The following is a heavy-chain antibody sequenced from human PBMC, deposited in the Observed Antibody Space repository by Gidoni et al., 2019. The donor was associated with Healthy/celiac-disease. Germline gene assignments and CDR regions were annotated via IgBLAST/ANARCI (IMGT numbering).Heavy chain of an antibody. CDR1: GFTLSSYG. V-gene: IGHV3-30*18. CDR3: AKNVGGNPNWFDP. CDR2: ISYDGSNK. Sequence: QVQLVESGGGVVQPGRSLSLSCAASGFTLSSYGMHWVRQAPGKGLEWVAVISYDGSNKYYADSVKGRFTISRDNSKNTLYLQMNSLRAEDTAVYYCAKNVGGNPNWFDPWGQGTLVTVSS. J-gene: IGHJ5*02. D-gene: IGHD2-15*01.